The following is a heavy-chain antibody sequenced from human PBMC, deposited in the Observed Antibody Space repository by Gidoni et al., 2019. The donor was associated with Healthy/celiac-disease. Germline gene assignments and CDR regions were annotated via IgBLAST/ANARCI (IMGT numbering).Heavy chain of an antibody. CDR3: ARVPLGYCSSTSCYNDGWFDP. CDR2: ISAYNGNT. J-gene: IGHJ5*02. D-gene: IGHD2-2*02. CDR1: GYTFTSYG. V-gene: IGHV1-18*01. Sequence: QLVQSGAEVKKPGASVKVSCKASGYTFTSYGISWVRQAPGQGLEWMGWISAYNGNTNYAQKLQGRVTMTTDTSTSTAYMELRSLRSDDTAVYYCARVPLGYCSSTSCYNDGWFDPWGQGTLVTVSS.